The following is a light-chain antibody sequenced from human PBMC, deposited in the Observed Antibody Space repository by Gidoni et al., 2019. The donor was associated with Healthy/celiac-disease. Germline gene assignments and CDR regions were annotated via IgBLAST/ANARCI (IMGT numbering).Light chain of an antibody. Sequence: QSALTQPPSASGSPGQSVTIPCTGTSSDRGGYNHVSCDQQHPGKAPKPMIYEVSKRPSGVPDRFSGSKSGNTASLTVSGLQAEDEADYYCSSYAGSRGVFGTGTKVTVL. CDR3: SSYAGSRGV. CDR2: EVS. V-gene: IGLV2-8*01. CDR1: SSDRGGYNH. J-gene: IGLJ1*01.